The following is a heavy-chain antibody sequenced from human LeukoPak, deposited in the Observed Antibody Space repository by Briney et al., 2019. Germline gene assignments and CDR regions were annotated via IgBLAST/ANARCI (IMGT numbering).Heavy chain of an antibody. V-gene: IGHV3-30-3*01. D-gene: IGHD4-11*01. J-gene: IGHJ6*03. CDR1: GFTFSSYA. Sequence: GGSLRLSCAASGFTFSSYAMHWVRQAPGKGLEWVAVISYDGSNKYYADSVKGRFTISRDNSKNTLYLQMNSLRAEDTAVYYCARDRPTVTDANYYYYYYMDVWGEGTTVTVSS. CDR3: ARDRPTVTDANYYYYYYMDV. CDR2: ISYDGSNK.